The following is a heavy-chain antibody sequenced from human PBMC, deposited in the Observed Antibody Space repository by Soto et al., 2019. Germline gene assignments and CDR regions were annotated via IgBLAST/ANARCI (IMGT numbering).Heavy chain of an antibody. CDR3: ARVKKKNSGYREKDAFDI. J-gene: IGHJ3*02. D-gene: IGHD5-12*01. CDR1: GGSFSGYY. V-gene: IGHV4-34*01. Sequence: QVQLQQWGAGLLKPSETLSLTCAVYGGSFSGYYWSWIRQPPGKGLEWMGEINHSGSTNYNPSPKGRVTITIDTAKNQFYLKLSSVTAADTAVYYGARVKKKNSGYREKDAFDIWGKGTMVTVSS. CDR2: INHSGST.